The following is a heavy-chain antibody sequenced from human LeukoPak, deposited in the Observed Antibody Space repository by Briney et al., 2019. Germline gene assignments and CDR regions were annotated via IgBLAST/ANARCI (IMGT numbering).Heavy chain of an antibody. CDR3: TVDTARNWFDP. Sequence: GASVKVSCKASGYTFTYRYLHWVRQAPGQALEWMGWITPFNGNTNYAQKFQDRVTITRDRSMSTAYMELSSLRSEDTAMYYCTVDTARNWFDPWGQGTLVTVSS. D-gene: IGHD5-18*01. J-gene: IGHJ5*02. CDR1: GYTFTYRY. CDR2: ITPFNGNT. V-gene: IGHV1-45*02.